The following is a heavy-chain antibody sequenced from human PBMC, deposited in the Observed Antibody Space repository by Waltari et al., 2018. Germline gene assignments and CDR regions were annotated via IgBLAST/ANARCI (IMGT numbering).Heavy chain of an antibody. CDR2: VDPEDGET. CDR3: ATDEGTGSSWTIDY. CDR1: GYTFTDYY. Sequence: EVQLVQSGAEVKKPGATVKISCKASGYTFTDYYMHWVHQAPGKGLEWMGRVDPEDGETIYAEKFQGRVTITADTSTDTAYMELSSLRSEDTAVYYCATDEGTGSSWTIDYWGQGTLVTVSS. D-gene: IGHD6-13*01. J-gene: IGHJ4*02. V-gene: IGHV1-69-2*01.